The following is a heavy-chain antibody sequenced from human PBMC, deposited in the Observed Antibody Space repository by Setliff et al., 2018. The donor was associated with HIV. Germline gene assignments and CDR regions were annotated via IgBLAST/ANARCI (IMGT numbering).Heavy chain of an antibody. Sequence: PSETLSLTCTVSGGSMSSYYWSWIRQPPGKGLEWIGYIYYSGSTNYNPSLKSRVTISVDTSKNQFSLKLTSVTAADTAVFYCVRVSSSGYYGEGAFDIWGQGTVVTVSS. J-gene: IGHJ3*02. V-gene: IGHV4-59*12. CDR3: VRVSSSGYYGEGAFDI. CDR1: GGSMSSYY. D-gene: IGHD3-22*01. CDR2: IYYSGST.